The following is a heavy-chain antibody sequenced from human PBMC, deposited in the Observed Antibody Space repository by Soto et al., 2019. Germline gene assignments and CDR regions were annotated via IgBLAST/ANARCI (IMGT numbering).Heavy chain of an antibody. Sequence: QLQLQESGSGLVKPSQTLSLTCAVSGGSISSGGYSWSWIRQPPGKGLEWIGYIYHSGSTYYNPSHQSRVNISVDRSKNQSALKLSSVTAADTAVYYCARAKAGRTGVFDYWGQGTLVTVSS. V-gene: IGHV4-30-2*01. D-gene: IGHD6-19*01. CDR2: IYHSGST. J-gene: IGHJ4*02. CDR3: ARAKAGRTGVFDY. CDR1: GGSISSGGYS.